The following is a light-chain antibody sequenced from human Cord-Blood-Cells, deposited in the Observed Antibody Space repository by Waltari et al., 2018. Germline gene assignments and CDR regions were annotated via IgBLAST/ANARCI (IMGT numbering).Light chain of an antibody. CDR1: SAHSSYI. J-gene: IGLJ3*02. Sequence: QPVLTQSPSASASLGSSVKLTCTLSSAHSSYIIAWHQQRPGKAPRYLMKLEGSGSYNKGSGVPDRFSGSSSGADCYLTISNLQSEDEADYYCETWDSNIWVFGGGTKLTVL. V-gene: IGLV4-60*03. CDR3: ETWDSNIWV. CDR2: LEGSGSY.